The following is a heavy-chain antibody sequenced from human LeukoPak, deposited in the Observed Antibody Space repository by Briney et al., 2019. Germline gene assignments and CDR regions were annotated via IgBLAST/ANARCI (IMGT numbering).Heavy chain of an antibody. V-gene: IGHV3-66*01. CDR1: GFSFTYAW. J-gene: IGHJ4*02. D-gene: IGHD3-22*01. CDR3: ARFNYYDSSGHFDY. CDR2: IYSGGST. Sequence: GGSLRLSCAASGFSFTYAWMNWVRQAPGKGLEWVSVIYSGGSTYYTDSVKGRFTISRDNSKNTLYLQMNSLRVEDTAVYYCARFNYYDSSGHFDYWGQGTLVTVSS.